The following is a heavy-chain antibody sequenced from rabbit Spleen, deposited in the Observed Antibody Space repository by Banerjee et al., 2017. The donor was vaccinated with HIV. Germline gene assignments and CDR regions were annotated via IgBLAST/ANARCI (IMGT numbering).Heavy chain of an antibody. CDR3: ARGEYFTVGFSSYAIYLDL. CDR1: GFSFSSDYY. D-gene: IGHD8-1*01. J-gene: IGHJ4*01. Sequence: QQLEESGGDLVKPGASLTLTCTASGFSFSSDYYMCWVRQAPGKGLECGACIYAGSSDSTYYASWAKGRFTISKTSSTTVTLQMTSLTAADTATYFCARGEYFTVGFSSYAIYLDLWGPGTLVTVS. CDR2: IYAGSSDST. V-gene: IGHV1S40*01.